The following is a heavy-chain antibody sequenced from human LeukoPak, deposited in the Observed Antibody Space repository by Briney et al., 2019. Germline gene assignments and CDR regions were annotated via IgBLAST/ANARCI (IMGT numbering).Heavy chain of an antibody. CDR1: GTTFEDYA. CDR3: AKDQGASGWGAFDY. D-gene: IGHD6-19*01. Sequence: PGGSLRLSCAASGTTFEDYAMHWVRQAPGKGLEWVSFISGDGGTTYYADSVKGRFTISRDNYKTSLNLQMNSLRTEDTALYYCAKDQGASGWGAFDYWGQGTLATVSS. J-gene: IGHJ4*02. CDR2: ISGDGGTT. V-gene: IGHV3-43*02.